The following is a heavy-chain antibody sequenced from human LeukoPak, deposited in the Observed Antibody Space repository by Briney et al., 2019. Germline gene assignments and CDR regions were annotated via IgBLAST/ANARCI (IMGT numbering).Heavy chain of an antibody. J-gene: IGHJ4*02. V-gene: IGHV1-2*06. Sequence: ASVKVSCTASGYIFTDYYMHLVRQAPGQELGWMGRINPNSGGTNYAQKFQGRVTMTRDTSISTAYTELSSLRSEDTATYYCARDEGSGSYYSGNYYFDYWGQGTLVTVSS. D-gene: IGHD1-26*01. CDR3: ARDEGSGSYYSGNYYFDY. CDR2: INPNSGGT. CDR1: GYIFTDYY.